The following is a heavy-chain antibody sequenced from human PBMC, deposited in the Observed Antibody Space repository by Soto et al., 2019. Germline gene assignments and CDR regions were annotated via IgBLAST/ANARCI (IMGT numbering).Heavy chain of an antibody. D-gene: IGHD3-3*01. J-gene: IGHJ6*03. V-gene: IGHV4-34*01. Sequence: QVQLQQWGAGLLKPSETLSLTCAVYGGSCSGYYWSWIRQPPGKELEWIGEINHSGSTNYNPSLKSRVTISVDTSKNQFSLKLSSVTAADTAVYYCARGVGRADDFWSGYYPRYYYYYMDVWGKGTTVTVSS. CDR3: ARGVGRADDFWSGYYPRYYYYYMDV. CDR1: GGSCSGYY. CDR2: INHSGST.